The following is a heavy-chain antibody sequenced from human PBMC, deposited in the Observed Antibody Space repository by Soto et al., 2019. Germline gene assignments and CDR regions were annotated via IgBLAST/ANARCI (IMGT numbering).Heavy chain of an antibody. D-gene: IGHD5-18*01. J-gene: IGHJ4*02. CDR3: ARRGSSYGLYYFDY. Sequence: QVQLVQSGAEVKKPGSSVKVSCKASGGTFSSYTISWVRQAPGQGLEWMGGIIPILDTTNYAQKFQGRVTITAAESTSKAYMELSSLRSEDTAVYDCARRGSSYGLYYFDYWGQGTLVTVSS. CDR2: IIPILDTT. V-gene: IGHV1-69*01. CDR1: GGTFSSYT.